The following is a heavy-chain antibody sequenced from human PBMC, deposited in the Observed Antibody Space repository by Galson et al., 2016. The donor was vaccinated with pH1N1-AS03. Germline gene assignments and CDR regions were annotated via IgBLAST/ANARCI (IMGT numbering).Heavy chain of an antibody. Sequence: SLRLSCAASGFTFSSYAMSWVRQTPGKGLEWVSAISGSGVTTYYAESVKGRFTISRDNSKTTVSLQVNSLGADDTAIYYCSKGVRYAFYAQFDRWGQGTLVTVSS. CDR1: GFTFSSYA. D-gene: IGHD2/OR15-2a*01. CDR2: ISGSGVTT. CDR3: SKGVRYAFYAQFDR. V-gene: IGHV3-23*01. J-gene: IGHJ4*02.